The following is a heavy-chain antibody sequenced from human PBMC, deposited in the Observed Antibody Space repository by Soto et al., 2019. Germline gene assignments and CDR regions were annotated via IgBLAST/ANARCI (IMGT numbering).Heavy chain of an antibody. CDR3: ARGPFVVLNYFES. CDR1: GGTFRNYP. Sequence: QVQLVQSGTEVKKPGSSVKVSCKASGGTFRNYPINWVRQAPGQRLEWMGSIFPLTDIPDYAQNFQARLTISSDKSTSTAYMELCSLTSDDTAMYFCARGPFVVLNYFESWGQGTLVTVSS. V-gene: IGHV1-69*02. CDR2: IFPLTDIP. J-gene: IGHJ4*02. D-gene: IGHD3-16*02.